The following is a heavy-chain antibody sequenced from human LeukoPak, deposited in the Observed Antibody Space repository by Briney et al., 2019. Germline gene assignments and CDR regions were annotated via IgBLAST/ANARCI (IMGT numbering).Heavy chain of an antibody. CDR1: GFTFSSYW. D-gene: IGHD1-26*01. Sequence: PGGSLRLSCAASGFTFSSYWMSWVRQAPGKGLEGVANIKQDGSEKYYVDSVKGRFTISRDNAKNSLYLQTNSLRAEDTAVYYCASTGVGGVFDYWGQGTLVTVSS. CDR3: ASTGVGGVFDY. CDR2: IKQDGSEK. J-gene: IGHJ4*02. V-gene: IGHV3-7*01.